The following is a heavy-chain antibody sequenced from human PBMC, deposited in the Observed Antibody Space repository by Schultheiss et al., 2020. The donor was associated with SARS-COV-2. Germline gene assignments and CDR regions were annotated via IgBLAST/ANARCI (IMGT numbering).Heavy chain of an antibody. CDR1: GGSISSYY. CDR3: ARAVVVPAARGYYYYMDV. V-gene: IGHV4-31*01. J-gene: IGHJ6*03. Sequence: SETLSLTCTVSGGSISSYYWSWIRQHPGKGLEWIGYIYYSGSTYYNPSLKSLVTISVDTSKNQFSLKLSSVTAADTAVYYCARAVVVPAARGYYYYMDVWGKGTTVTVSS. D-gene: IGHD2-2*01. CDR2: IYYSGST.